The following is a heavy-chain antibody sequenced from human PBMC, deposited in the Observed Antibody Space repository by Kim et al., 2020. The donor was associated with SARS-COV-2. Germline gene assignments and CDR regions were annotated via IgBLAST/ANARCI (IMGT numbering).Heavy chain of an antibody. J-gene: IGHJ4*02. CDR1: GGSISSGGYY. D-gene: IGHD4-17*01. CDR2: IYYSGST. CDR3: ARAPTRFHGDYAGYFDY. V-gene: IGHV4-31*03. Sequence: SETLSLTCTVSGGSISSGGYYWSWIRQHPGKGLEWIGYIYYSGSTYYNPSLKSRVTISVDTSKNQFSLKLSSVTAADTAVYYCARAPTRFHGDYAGYFDYWGQGTLVTVSS.